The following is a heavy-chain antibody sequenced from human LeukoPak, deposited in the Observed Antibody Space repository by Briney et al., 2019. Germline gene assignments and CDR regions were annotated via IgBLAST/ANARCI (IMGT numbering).Heavy chain of an antibody. D-gene: IGHD1-26*01. Sequence: GGSLRLSCAASGFTFTKHWMNWVRQAPGKGLEWVANIKQDGGEQYYGDSVKGRFTISRDNAKNSLYLQMNSLGPEDTAVYYCARDPYSGNYGNYYYYYMDVWGKGTTVTISS. CDR3: ARDPYSGNYGNYYYYYMDV. V-gene: IGHV3-7*01. CDR1: GFTFTKHW. CDR2: IKQDGGEQ. J-gene: IGHJ6*03.